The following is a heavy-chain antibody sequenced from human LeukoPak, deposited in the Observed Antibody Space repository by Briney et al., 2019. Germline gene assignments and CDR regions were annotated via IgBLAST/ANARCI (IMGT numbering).Heavy chain of an antibody. J-gene: IGHJ4*02. CDR1: GFTFSRYG. V-gene: IGHV3-74*01. Sequence: SGGSLTLTCAASGFTFSRYGMHWIRQTPGKGLVWVSRINSDGSSTRYADSVKGRFTISRDNAKNTLDLQMSSLRAEDTAVYYCARVDCSGGSCYFDYWGQGTLVTVSS. D-gene: IGHD2-15*01. CDR2: INSDGSST. CDR3: ARVDCSGGSCYFDY.